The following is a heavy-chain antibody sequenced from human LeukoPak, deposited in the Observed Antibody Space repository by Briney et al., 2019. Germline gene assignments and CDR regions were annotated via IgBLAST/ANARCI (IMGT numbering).Heavy chain of an antibody. CDR1: GGSISSSSYY. J-gene: IGHJ3*02. V-gene: IGHV4-39*01. CDR2: IYYSGST. CDR3: ARRDDGSYAFDI. Sequence: SETLSLTRTVSGGSISSSSYYWGWIRQPPGKGLEWVGSIYYSGSTYYNPSLKSRVTISVDTSKNQFSLKLSSVTAADTAVYYCARRDDGSYAFDIWGQGTMVTVSS. D-gene: IGHD5-24*01.